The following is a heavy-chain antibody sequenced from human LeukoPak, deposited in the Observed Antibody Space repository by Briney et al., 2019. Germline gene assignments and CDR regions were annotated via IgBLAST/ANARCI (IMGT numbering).Heavy chain of an antibody. CDR2: IYSGGTT. D-gene: IGHD1-26*01. Sequence: PGGSLRLSCAASGFTVSSSYMSWVRQAPGKGLEWGSVIYSGGTTYYADSVKGRFTISRDNSKNTLYLQMNSLRAEDTAVYYCARDLIVGGNHDAFDIWGQGTMVTVSS. CDR1: GFTVSSSY. J-gene: IGHJ3*02. CDR3: ARDLIVGGNHDAFDI. V-gene: IGHV3-53*01.